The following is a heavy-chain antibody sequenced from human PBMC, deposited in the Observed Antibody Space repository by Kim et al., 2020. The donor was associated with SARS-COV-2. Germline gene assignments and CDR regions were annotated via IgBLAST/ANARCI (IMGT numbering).Heavy chain of an antibody. Sequence: ASVKVSCKASGYTFTSYDINWVRQATGQGLEWMGWMNPNSGNTGYAQKFQGRVTMTRNTSISTAYMELSSLRSEDTAVYYCARGGYCSGGSCPGGNWFDPWGQGTLVTVSS. CDR3: ARGGYCSGGSCPGGNWFDP. CDR2: MNPNSGNT. V-gene: IGHV1-8*01. D-gene: IGHD2-15*01. CDR1: GYTFTSYD. J-gene: IGHJ5*02.